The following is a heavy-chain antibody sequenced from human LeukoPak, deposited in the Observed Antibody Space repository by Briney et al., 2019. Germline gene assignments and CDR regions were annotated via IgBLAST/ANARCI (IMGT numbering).Heavy chain of an antibody. J-gene: IGHJ3*02. Sequence: PGGSLRLSCAASGFTFSSYWMSWVRQAPEKGLEWVAKIKPDGSEIYHVDSVQGRFTISRDNAKNSLYLQMNSLRAEDTAVYYCAKTSGHFGPHLYPLIWGQGTMVTVSS. V-gene: IGHV3-7*01. CDR1: GFTFSSYW. CDR3: AKTSGHFGPHLYPLI. D-gene: IGHD3-22*01. CDR2: IKPDGSEI.